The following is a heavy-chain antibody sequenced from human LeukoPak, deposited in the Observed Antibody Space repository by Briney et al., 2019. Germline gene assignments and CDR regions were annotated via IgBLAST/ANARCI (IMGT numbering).Heavy chain of an antibody. J-gene: IGHJ4*02. D-gene: IGHD6-19*01. CDR2: INHSGST. Sequence: SETLSLTCAVYGGSFSGYYWSWIRQPPGKGLEWIGEINHSGSTNYNPSLKSRVTISVDTSKNQFSLKLSSVTAADTAVYYCARHDSSGWYGGGPYFDYWGQGTLVTVSS. V-gene: IGHV4-34*01. CDR3: ARHDSSGWYGGGPYFDY. CDR1: GGSFSGYY.